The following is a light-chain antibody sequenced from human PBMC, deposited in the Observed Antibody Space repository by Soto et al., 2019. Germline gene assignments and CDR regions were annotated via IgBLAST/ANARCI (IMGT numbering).Light chain of an antibody. CDR1: SSNIGSNT. V-gene: IGLV1-44*01. CDR2: NNN. CDR3: AAWDDSLNGVV. J-gene: IGLJ2*01. Sequence: QSVVTQPPSASGTPGQRVTISCSGSSSNIGSNTVNWYQQLPGTAPNLLIYNNNQRPSGVPDRFSGSKSGTSASLAISGLQSEDEADYYCAAWDDSLNGVVFGGGTKVTVL.